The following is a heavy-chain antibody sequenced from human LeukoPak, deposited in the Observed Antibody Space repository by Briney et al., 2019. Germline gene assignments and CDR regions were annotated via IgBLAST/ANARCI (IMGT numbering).Heavy chain of an antibody. CDR3: ARAAARCSSTSCSIWFDP. Sequence: PSETLSLTCTVSGGSISSYYWGWIRQPAGKGLEWIGRIYTSGSTNYNPSLKSRVTMSVDTSKNQFSLKLSSVTAADTAVYYCARAAARCSSTSCSIWFDPWGQGTLVTVSS. CDR1: GGSISSYY. D-gene: IGHD2-2*01. CDR2: IYTSGST. V-gene: IGHV4-4*07. J-gene: IGHJ5*02.